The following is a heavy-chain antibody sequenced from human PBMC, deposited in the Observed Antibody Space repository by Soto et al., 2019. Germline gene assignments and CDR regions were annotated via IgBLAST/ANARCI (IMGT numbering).Heavy chain of an antibody. CDR3: AKGGQLLTEGGGY. CDR1: GGSFSGYY. D-gene: IGHD2-2*01. Sequence: SETLSLTCAVYGGSFSGYYWSWIRQPPGKGLEWIGEINHSGSTNYNPSLKSRVTISVDRSKNQFSLKLSSVTAADTALYYCAKGGQLLTEGGGYWGQGTLVTVSS. J-gene: IGHJ4*02. V-gene: IGHV4-34*01. CDR2: INHSGST.